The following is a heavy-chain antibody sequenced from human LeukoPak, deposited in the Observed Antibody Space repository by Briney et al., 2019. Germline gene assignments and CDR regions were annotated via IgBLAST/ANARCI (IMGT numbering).Heavy chain of an antibody. D-gene: IGHD1-26*01. Sequence: GGSLRLSCAASGFTFSNFAMSWVRQAPEKGLEWVSAISGSDGRTYYAASVKGRFTISRDNSKDMLYLQMNSLRAEDTAIYFCAKGGQWELQSSWGQGTLVTVSS. CDR3: AKGGQWELQSS. J-gene: IGHJ5*02. CDR2: ISGSDGRT. V-gene: IGHV3-23*01. CDR1: GFTFSNFA.